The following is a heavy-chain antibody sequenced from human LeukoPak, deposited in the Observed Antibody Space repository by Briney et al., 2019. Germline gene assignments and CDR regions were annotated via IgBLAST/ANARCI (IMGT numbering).Heavy chain of an antibody. V-gene: IGHV3-30-3*01. D-gene: IGHD6-13*01. CDR2: ISYDGSNK. CDR1: GFTFSSYA. CDR3: ASSGYSSTDDAFDI. Sequence: GGSLRLSCAASGFTFSSYAMHWVRQAPGKGLEWVAVISYDGSNKYYADSVKGRFTISRDNSKNTLYLQMNSLRAEDTAVYYCASSGYSSTDDAFDIWGQGTMVTVSS. J-gene: IGHJ3*02.